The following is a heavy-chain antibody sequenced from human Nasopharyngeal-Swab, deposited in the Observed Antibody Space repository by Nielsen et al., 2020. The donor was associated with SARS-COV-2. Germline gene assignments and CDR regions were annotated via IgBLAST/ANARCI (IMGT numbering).Heavy chain of an antibody. CDR1: GLTFDNHW. D-gene: IGHD6-13*01. Sequence: GESLKISYAASGLTFDNHWMTWVRQAPGKGLEWVATIKPDGSEKYYVDSVKGRFTISRDNAKNSLYLQVNSLRAEDTAVYFCARDLSWNFDYWGQGTLITVSS. V-gene: IGHV3-7*01. J-gene: IGHJ4*02. CDR2: IKPDGSEK. CDR3: ARDLSWNFDY.